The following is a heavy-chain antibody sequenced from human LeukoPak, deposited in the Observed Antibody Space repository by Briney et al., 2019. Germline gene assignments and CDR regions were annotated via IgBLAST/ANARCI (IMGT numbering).Heavy chain of an antibody. Sequence: SETLSLTCTVSGGSISSYYWSWIRQPPGKGLEWIGYIYYSGSTNYNPSLKSRVTISVDTSKSQFSLKLSSVTAADTAVYYCARETGIGDAFDIWGQGTMVTVSS. CDR2: IYYSGST. J-gene: IGHJ3*02. V-gene: IGHV4-59*08. CDR3: ARETGIGDAFDI. D-gene: IGHD3-10*01. CDR1: GGSISSYY.